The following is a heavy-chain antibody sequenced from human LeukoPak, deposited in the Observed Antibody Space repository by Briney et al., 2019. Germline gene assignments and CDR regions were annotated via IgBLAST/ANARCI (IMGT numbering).Heavy chain of an antibody. D-gene: IGHD2-15*01. CDR2: IYYSGST. CDR1: GGSISSYY. CDR3: ARAVSYCSGGSCYRNYYYYMDV. J-gene: IGHJ6*03. V-gene: IGHV4-59*01. Sequence: SETLSLTCTVSGGSISSYYWSWIRQPPGKGLEWIGYIYYSGSTNYNPSLKSRVTISVDTSKNQFSLKLSSVTAADTAVYYCARAVSYCSGGSCYRNYYYYMDVWGKGTTVTVSS.